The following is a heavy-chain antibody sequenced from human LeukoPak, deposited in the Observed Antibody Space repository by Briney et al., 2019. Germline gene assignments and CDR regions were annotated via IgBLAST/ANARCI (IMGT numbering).Heavy chain of an antibody. D-gene: IGHD3-22*01. CDR1: GFTFDDYG. Sequence: GGSLRLSCAASGFTFDDYGMSWVRQAPGKGLEWVSGINWNGGSTGYADSVKGRFTISRDNSKSTLYLQMNSLRAEDTALYYCAKDPGTYYYDSSYYTGWGQGTLVTVSS. J-gene: IGHJ4*02. CDR2: INWNGGST. CDR3: AKDPGTYYYDSSYYTG. V-gene: IGHV3-20*04.